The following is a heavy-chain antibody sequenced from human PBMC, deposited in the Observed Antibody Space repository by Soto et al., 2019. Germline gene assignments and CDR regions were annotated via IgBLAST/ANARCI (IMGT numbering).Heavy chain of an antibody. CDR2: ISYDGSNK. V-gene: IGHV3-30*18. Sequence: QVQLVESGGGEVQPGRSLRLSCAASGFTFSSYGMHWVRQAPGKGLEWVAVISYDGSNKYYADSVKGRFTISRDNSKNTLYLQMNSLRAEDTAVYYCAKDQSQQWLIYYFDYWGQGTLVTVSS. D-gene: IGHD6-19*01. J-gene: IGHJ4*02. CDR1: GFTFSSYG. CDR3: AKDQSQQWLIYYFDY.